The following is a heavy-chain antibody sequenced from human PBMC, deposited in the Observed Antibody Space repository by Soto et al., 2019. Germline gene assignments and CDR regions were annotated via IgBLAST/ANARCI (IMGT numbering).Heavy chain of an antibody. V-gene: IGHV3-23*01. CDR1: GFTFSSYA. CDR3: AKGGRRSSWYVPNDAFDI. CDR2: ISGSGGST. Sequence: PGGSLRLSCAASGFTFSSYAMSWVRQAPGKGLEWVSAISGSGGSTYYADSVKGRFTISRDNSKNTLYLQMNSLRAEDTAVYYCAKGGRRSSWYVPNDAFDIWGQGTMVTVSS. D-gene: IGHD6-13*01. J-gene: IGHJ3*02.